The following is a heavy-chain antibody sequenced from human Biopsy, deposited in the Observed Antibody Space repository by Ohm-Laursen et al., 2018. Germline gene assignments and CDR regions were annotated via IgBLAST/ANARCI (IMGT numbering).Heavy chain of an antibody. CDR3: VKDQNWNYVWDRPGATNGMDV. CDR2: IDWNSKNI. V-gene: IGHV3-9*01. CDR1: GFSFDNFA. D-gene: IGHD1-7*01. Sequence: SLRLSCAASGFSFDNFAMHWVRQRPGKGLEWVAGIDWNSKNINYGDSVKGRFSVSRDNAKNSLNLQMNSLRVEDTALYYWVKDQNWNYVWDRPGATNGMDVWGQGTTVTVSS. J-gene: IGHJ6*02.